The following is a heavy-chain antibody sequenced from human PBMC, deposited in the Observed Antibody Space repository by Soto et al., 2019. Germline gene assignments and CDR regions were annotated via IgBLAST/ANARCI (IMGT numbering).Heavy chain of an antibody. CDR3: ARDRLMATAGTARHYSGLDV. CDR2: IYYSGNT. CDR1: GGSIRSGGYY. J-gene: IGHJ6*02. V-gene: IGHV4-31*03. Sequence: KPSETLSLTCTVSGGSIRSGGYYWSWVRQNPRRGLEWIGNIYYSGNTYYNPSLKSRLTISVDTSKNQFSLNLSSVTAADTAVYYCARDRLMATAGTARHYSGLDVWGQGATVTVSS. D-gene: IGHD1-1*01.